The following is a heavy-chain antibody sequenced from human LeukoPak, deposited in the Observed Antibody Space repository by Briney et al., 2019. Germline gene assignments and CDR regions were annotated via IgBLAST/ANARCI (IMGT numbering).Heavy chain of an antibody. Sequence: GGSLRLSCAASAFTLSNYALHWVRQAPGKGLEWVAVISYDGSNEYYADSVKGRFTISRDNSKNALYLQMNSLRTEDTAVYYCARARYYFDYWGQGTLVTVSS. D-gene: IGHD6-6*01. V-gene: IGHV3-30-3*01. CDR1: AFTLSNYA. J-gene: IGHJ4*02. CDR2: ISYDGSNE. CDR3: ARARYYFDY.